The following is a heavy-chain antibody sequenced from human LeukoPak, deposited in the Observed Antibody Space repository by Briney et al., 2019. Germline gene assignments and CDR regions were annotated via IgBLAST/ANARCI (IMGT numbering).Heavy chain of an antibody. Sequence: SEPLTLTCGASGYSITNDCYWGWIRPPPGKGLEWILSIYHSGSTYYNPSLQSRVTISVDTSKNQFSLKLNSVTAADTAVYYCARNCTSMAGICNWFDPWGQGTLVTVSS. CDR1: GYSITNDCY. CDR3: ARNCTSMAGICNWFDP. D-gene: IGHD6-19*01. V-gene: IGHV4-38-2*01. J-gene: IGHJ5*02. CDR2: IYHSGST.